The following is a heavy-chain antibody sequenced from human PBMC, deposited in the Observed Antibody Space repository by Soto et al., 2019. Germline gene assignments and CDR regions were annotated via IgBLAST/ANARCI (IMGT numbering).Heavy chain of an antibody. CDR1: GFTFSSYA. V-gene: IGHV3-30-3*01. CDR3: ARGTIFESQDY. CDR2: ISYDGSNK. J-gene: IGHJ4*02. D-gene: IGHD3-3*01. Sequence: GGSLRLSCAASGFTFSSYAMHWVRQAPGKGLEWVAVISYDGSNKYYADSVKGRFTISRDNSKNTLYLQMNSLRAEDTAVYYCARGTIFESQDYWGQGTLVTVS.